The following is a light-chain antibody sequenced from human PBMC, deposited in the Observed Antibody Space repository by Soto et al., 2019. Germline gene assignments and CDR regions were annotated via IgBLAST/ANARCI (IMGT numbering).Light chain of an antibody. CDR1: QNINTY. J-gene: IGKJ4*01. CDR3: QQSSRMPP. V-gene: IGKV1-39*01. Sequence: DIQLTQSPSSLSASVGDRVTITCRSSQNINTYLNWYQQRPGEPPKLLIYHASSLKSGVPSRFSGSASGTAFTLTISSLQPEDLGTYYCQQSSRMPPFGGGTKLDIK. CDR2: HAS.